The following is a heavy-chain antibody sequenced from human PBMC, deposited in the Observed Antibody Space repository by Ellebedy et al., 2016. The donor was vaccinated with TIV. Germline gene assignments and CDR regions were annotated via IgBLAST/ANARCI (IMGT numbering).Heavy chain of an antibody. V-gene: IGHV4-39*07. CDR2: IFYSGST. CDR1: GGSIGSNSYY. D-gene: IGHD6-19*01. CDR3: ATMAGPRLDASDI. J-gene: IGHJ3*02. Sequence: GSLRLSCGVSGGSIGSNSYYWGWFRQPPGKGLEWIGSIFYSGSTYYNPSLKSRVTISLDTSKNQFSLKLRSVTAADTAIYYCATMAGPRLDASDIWGRGTMVTVSS.